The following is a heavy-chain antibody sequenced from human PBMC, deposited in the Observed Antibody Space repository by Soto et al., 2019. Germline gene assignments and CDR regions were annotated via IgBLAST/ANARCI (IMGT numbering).Heavy chain of an antibody. Sequence: SETLSLTCTVSGGSMSSRYYYWGWIRQPPGKGLEYIGSISETKNTYNNPSLRSRVSISVNMSKNQFSLRLTSVTAADAAVYYCARHRVGATHWYFDLWGRGTLVTVSS. CDR2: ISETKNT. CDR3: ARHRVGATHWYFDL. J-gene: IGHJ2*01. CDR1: GGSMSSRYYY. V-gene: IGHV4-39*01. D-gene: IGHD1-26*01.